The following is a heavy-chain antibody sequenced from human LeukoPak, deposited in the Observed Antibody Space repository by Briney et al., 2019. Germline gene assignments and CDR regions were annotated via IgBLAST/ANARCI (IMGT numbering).Heavy chain of an antibody. CDR1: GYTFFSFG. J-gene: IGHJ4*02. CDR3: ARDQTFYFDSGGPNFDF. CDR2: ISAYNGDT. V-gene: IGHV1-18*01. D-gene: IGHD3-22*01. Sequence: ASVKVSCKTSGYTFFSFGVSWVRQAPGQGLEWMGWISAYNGDTKYSQKFQGRVTMTTDTSTSTAYMELRSLRADDTAVYYCARDQTFYFDSGGPNFDFWGQGSLVTVSS.